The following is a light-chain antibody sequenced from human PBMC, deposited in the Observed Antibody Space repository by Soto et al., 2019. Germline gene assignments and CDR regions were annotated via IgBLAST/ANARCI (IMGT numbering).Light chain of an antibody. V-gene: IGKV1-39*01. CDR3: QQSYSTLGT. CDR1: QTISSW. CDR2: AAS. Sequence: DIQMTQSPSTLSGSVGDRVTITCRASQTISSWLAWYQQKPGKAPKLLIYAASSLQSGVPSRFSGSGSGTDFTLTINSLQPEDFATYYCQQSYSTLGTFGQGTKVDIK. J-gene: IGKJ1*01.